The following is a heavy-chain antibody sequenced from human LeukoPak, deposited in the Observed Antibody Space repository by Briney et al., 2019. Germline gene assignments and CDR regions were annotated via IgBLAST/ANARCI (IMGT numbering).Heavy chain of an antibody. CDR1: GFPFRSYS. J-gene: IGHJ6*04. Sequence: GGSLRLPCAVSGFPFRSYSMNWARQPPGRGLELVSSINSSCSYIYYADSVKGRFTISRDNAKNSLYLQMNSLRAEDTAVYYCARDGTMDVWGKGTTVTVSS. V-gene: IGHV3-21*01. D-gene: IGHD1-1*01. CDR2: INSSCSYI. CDR3: ARDGTMDV.